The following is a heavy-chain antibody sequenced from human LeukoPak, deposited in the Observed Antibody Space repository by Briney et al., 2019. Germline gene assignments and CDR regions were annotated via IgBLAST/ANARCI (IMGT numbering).Heavy chain of an antibody. D-gene: IGHD2-21*02. Sequence: NTSETLSLTCAVYGGSFSGYYWSWIRQPPGKGLEWIGEINHSGSTNYNPSLKSRVTISVDTSKNQFSLKLSSVTAADTAVYYCARGTVDIWGQGTMVTVSS. CDR2: INHSGST. CDR3: ARGTVDI. V-gene: IGHV4-34*01. CDR1: GGSFSGYY. J-gene: IGHJ3*02.